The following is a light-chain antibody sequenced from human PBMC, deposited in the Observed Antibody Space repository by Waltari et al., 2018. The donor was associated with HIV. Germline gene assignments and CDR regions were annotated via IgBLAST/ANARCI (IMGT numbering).Light chain of an antibody. J-gene: IGLJ2*01. CDR1: SGYSTYK. V-gene: IGLV9-49*01. Sequence: QPVLTQPPSASASLGASVTLTCTLSSGYSTYKVDWYQQRPGKGPRFVMRVGTGGIVGSKGDGIPDRFSVLGLGLNRYLTIKNIQEEDESDYHCGADHGSGSNFAVVFGGGTKLTVL. CDR3: GADHGSGSNFAVV. CDR2: VGTGGIVG.